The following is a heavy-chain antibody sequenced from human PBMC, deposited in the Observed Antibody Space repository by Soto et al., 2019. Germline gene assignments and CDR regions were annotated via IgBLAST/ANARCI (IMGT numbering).Heavy chain of an antibody. J-gene: IGHJ3*02. V-gene: IGHV3-30-3*01. CDR1: GFSFSSQA. CDR2: ISNDGNRQ. Sequence: QEQLMESGGGVVQPGRSLRLSCVASGFSFSSQAMHWVRQAPGKGLEWVAAISNDGNRQLYADSEKDRFNISRDTYRNCPVLQMNNLRTEDTGVYFCARDIYSYGSVGTPDIWGQGTMVTVSS. CDR3: ARDIYSYGSVGTPDI. D-gene: IGHD5-18*01.